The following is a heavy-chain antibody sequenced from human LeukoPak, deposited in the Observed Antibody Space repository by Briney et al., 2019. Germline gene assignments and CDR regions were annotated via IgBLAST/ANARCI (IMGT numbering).Heavy chain of an antibody. Sequence: QPGGSLRLSCAASGFTFSSYAMSWVRQAPGKGLEWVSGISGSCGSTYYADSVKGRFNISRDNSKNTLYLQMNSLRAEDTAVYYCAKHIVVVVAATNYWGQGTLVTVSS. D-gene: IGHD2-15*01. CDR1: GFTFSSYA. CDR2: ISGSCGST. V-gene: IGHV3-23*01. J-gene: IGHJ4*02. CDR3: AKHIVVVVAATNY.